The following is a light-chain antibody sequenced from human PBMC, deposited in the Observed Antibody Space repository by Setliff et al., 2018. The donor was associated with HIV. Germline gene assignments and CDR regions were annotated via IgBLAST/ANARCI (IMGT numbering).Light chain of an antibody. CDR1: SNDIGGFNY. Sequence: QSALTQPASVSGSPGQSLTISCTGTSNDIGGFNYVSWYQQHPGKAPKLLIYEVNNRPSGVSNRFSGSKSDNTASLTISGVQAEDEASYYCSSYRRGITLGVVFGGGTKVTVL. CDR3: SSYRRGITLGVV. J-gene: IGLJ2*01. V-gene: IGLV2-14*01. CDR2: EVN.